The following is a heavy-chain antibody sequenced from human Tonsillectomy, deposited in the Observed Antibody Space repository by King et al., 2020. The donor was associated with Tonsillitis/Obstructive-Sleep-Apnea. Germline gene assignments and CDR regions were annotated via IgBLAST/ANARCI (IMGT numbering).Heavy chain of an antibody. CDR3: AREADYGGKHYDY. J-gene: IGHJ4*02. D-gene: IGHD4-23*01. CDR1: GGSISSYH. CDR2: IYYSGST. V-gene: IGHV4-59*01. Sequence: QLQESGPGLVKPSETLSLTCTVSGGSISSYHWSWIRQPPGKGLEWIGYIYYSGSTNYNPSLKSRVTISVDTSKNQFSLKLSSVTAADTAVYYCAREADYGGKHYDYWGQGTLVTVPS.